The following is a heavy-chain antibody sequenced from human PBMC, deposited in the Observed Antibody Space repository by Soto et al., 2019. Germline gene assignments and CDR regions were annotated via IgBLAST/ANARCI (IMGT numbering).Heavy chain of an antibody. V-gene: IGHV4-59*01. CDR3: ARSFDWASGFDT. CDR2: IDYYGST. D-gene: IGHD3-9*01. J-gene: IGHJ3*02. CDR1: GGSISGYY. Sequence: PSETLSLTCTVSGGSISGYYWSWIRQPPGKRLEWIGYIDYYGSTNYNPSLKSRVTISVDTSKKQFSLNLGSVTAADTAIYYCARSFDWASGFDTWGQGTMVTVS.